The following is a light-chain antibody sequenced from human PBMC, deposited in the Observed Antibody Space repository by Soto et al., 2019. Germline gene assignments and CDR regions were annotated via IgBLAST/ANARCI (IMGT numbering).Light chain of an antibody. J-gene: IGKJ1*01. Sequence: EIVLTQSPGTLSLSLGERATLSCRASQSVSSNYLAWYQQKPGQAPRLLIYGASTRATGIPDRFSGGGSGTDFTLTISRLEPEDFAVYYCQQYGGSRTFGQGTKVDIK. CDR3: QQYGGSRT. CDR1: QSVSSNY. V-gene: IGKV3-20*01. CDR2: GAS.